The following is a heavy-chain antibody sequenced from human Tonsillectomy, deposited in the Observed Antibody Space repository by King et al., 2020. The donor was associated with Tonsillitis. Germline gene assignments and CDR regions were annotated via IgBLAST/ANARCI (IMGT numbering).Heavy chain of an antibody. CDR3: ARLQTPLWFGELLSGGIDY. CDR1: GGSISSSSYY. Sequence: LQLQESGPGLVKPSETLSLTCTVSGGSISSSSYYWGWIRQPPGKGLEWIGSIYYSGSTYYNPSLKSRVTISVDTSKNQISLKLSSVTAADTAVYYCARLQTPLWFGELLSGGIDYWGQGTLVTVSS. V-gene: IGHV4-39*07. CDR2: IYYSGST. D-gene: IGHD3-10*01. J-gene: IGHJ4*02.